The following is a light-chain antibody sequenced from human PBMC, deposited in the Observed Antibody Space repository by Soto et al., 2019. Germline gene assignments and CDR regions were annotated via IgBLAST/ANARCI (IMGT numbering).Light chain of an antibody. J-gene: IGLJ1*01. CDR3: CSYAGTYPYL. V-gene: IGLV2-11*01. CDR2: DVS. CDR1: SSDVGTYNY. Sequence: QSALTQPRSVSGSPGQSVTISCTGTSSDVGTYNYVSWYQQHPGKAPKVMIHDVSERPSGVPDRFSGSKSGNTASLTISGLQAEDEADYYCCSYAGTYPYLFGTGTKLTVL.